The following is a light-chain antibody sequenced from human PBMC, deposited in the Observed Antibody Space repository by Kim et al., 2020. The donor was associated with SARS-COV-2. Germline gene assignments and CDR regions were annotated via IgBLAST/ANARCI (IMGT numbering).Light chain of an antibody. V-gene: IGKV1-9*01. CDR2: SAF. CDR3: QQHHSFPLT. J-gene: IGKJ4*01. CDR1: QGINSN. Sequence: IQLTQSPSSLSASVGDTVTITCRASQGINSNLAWCQQRPGKAPNLLIYSAFTLHSGVPSRFSGSGSGTDFTLTITSLQPEDFATYHCQQHHSFPLTFGGGTKVDIK.